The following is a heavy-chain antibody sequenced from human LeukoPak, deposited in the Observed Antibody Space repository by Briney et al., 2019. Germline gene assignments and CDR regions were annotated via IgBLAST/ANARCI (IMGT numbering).Heavy chain of an antibody. Sequence: GASVKVSCKASGYTFTGYYMHWLRQAPGQGLEWMGRINPNSGGTNYAQKFQGRVTMTRDTSISTAYMELSRLRSDDTAVYYCAKRFTAAAGKYYFDYWGQGTLVTVSS. CDR1: GYTFTGYY. D-gene: IGHD6-13*01. V-gene: IGHV1-2*06. CDR2: INPNSGGT. CDR3: AKRFTAAAGKYYFDY. J-gene: IGHJ4*02.